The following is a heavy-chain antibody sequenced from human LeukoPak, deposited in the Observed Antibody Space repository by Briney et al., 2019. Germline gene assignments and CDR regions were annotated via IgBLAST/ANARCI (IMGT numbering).Heavy chain of an antibody. J-gene: IGHJ4*02. V-gene: IGHV1-2*02. CDR2: INPNSGGT. CDR3: ARPERDTAMACPYY. Sequence: ASVKVSCKASGYTFTSYGISWVRQAPGQGLEWMGWINPNSGGTNYAQKFQGRVTMTRDTSISTAYMELSRLRSDDTAVYYCARPERDTAMACPYYWGQGTLVTVSS. CDR1: GYTFTSYG. D-gene: IGHD5-18*01.